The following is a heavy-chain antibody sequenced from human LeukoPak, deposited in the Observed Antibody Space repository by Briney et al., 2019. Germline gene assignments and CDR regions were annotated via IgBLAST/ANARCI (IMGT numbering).Heavy chain of an antibody. CDR3: ARHQNFDYFDY. CDR1: GFTVSSNY. J-gene: IGHJ4*02. V-gene: IGHV3-66*04. Sequence: GGSLRLSRAASGFTVSSNYMSWVRQAPGKGLEWVSVIYSGGSTYYADSVKGRFTISRDNSKSTLYLQMNSLRAEDTAVYYCARHQNFDYFDYWGQGTLVTVSS. CDR2: IYSGGST.